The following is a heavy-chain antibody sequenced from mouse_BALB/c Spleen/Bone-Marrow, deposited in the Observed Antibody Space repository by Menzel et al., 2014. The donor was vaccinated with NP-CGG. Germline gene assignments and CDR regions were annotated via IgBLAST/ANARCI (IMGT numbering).Heavy chain of an antibody. J-gene: IGHJ4*01. V-gene: IGHV14-3*02. CDR3: AGFGITKEEGYYYAMDY. CDR2: IDPANGNT. D-gene: IGHD2-4*01. CDR1: GFNIKDTY. Sequence: EVHLVESGAELVKPGASVKLSCTASGFNIKDTYMHWVKQRPEQGLEWIGRIDPANGNTKYDPKFQGKATITADTSSNTAYLQLSSLTSEDTAVYYCAGFGITKEEGYYYAMDYWGQGTSVTVSS.